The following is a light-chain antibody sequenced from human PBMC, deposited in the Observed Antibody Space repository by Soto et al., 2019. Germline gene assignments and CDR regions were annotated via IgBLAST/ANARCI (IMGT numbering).Light chain of an antibody. J-gene: IGKJ5*01. Sequence: DIQMTQTPSSLSASVGDRVTITRRASQSIVTYLNWYLQKPGNAPKLLIYAASSLQSGVPSRFSGSGSGTHFTLTISSLQPEDFATYYCQQANTFPLTFGQGTRLEI. CDR3: QQANTFPLT. CDR2: AAS. CDR1: QSIVTY. V-gene: IGKV1-39*01.